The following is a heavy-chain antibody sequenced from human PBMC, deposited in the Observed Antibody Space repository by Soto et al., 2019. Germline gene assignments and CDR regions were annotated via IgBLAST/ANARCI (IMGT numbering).Heavy chain of an antibody. D-gene: IGHD2-15*01. CDR3: ARDILVVVAATVQDYYYGMDV. J-gene: IGHJ6*02. V-gene: IGHV3-74*01. CDR2: INSDGSST. CDR1: GFTFSSYW. Sequence: EVQLVESGGGLVQPGGSLRLSCAASGFTFSSYWMHWVRQAPGKGLVWVSRINSDGSSTSYADTVKGRFTIARDNAKNTLYLQMIGLGAEDTAVYYCARDILVVVAATVQDYYYGMDVWGQGTTVTVSS.